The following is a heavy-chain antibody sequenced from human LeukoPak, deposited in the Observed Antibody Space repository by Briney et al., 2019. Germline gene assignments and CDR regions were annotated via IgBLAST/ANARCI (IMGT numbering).Heavy chain of an antibody. V-gene: IGHV4-4*07. J-gene: IGHJ4*02. D-gene: IGHD3-10*01. CDR3: ARGYGSGSHST. Sequence: PSETLSLTCSMSGGSNSGECWSWIRQPAGEGLEWIGRIHLNGGTYYNPSLKSRVTISADTSKNHIFLKVISVTAADTAVYFCARGYGSGSHSTWGEGTLVTVSS. CDR2: IHLNGGT. CDR1: GGSNSGEC.